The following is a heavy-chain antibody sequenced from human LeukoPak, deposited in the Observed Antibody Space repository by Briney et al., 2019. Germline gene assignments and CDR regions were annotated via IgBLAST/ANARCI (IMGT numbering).Heavy chain of an antibody. CDR2: ISSSSSYI. V-gene: IGHV3-21*01. Sequence: PGGSLRLSCAASGFTFSSYSMNWVRQAPGKGLEWVSFISSSSSYIYYADSVKGRFTISRDNAKNSLYVQMNSLRAEDTAVYYCARGRYNYGYIYDYWGQGTLVTVSS. D-gene: IGHD5-18*01. CDR1: GFTFSSYS. CDR3: ARGRYNYGYIYDY. J-gene: IGHJ4*02.